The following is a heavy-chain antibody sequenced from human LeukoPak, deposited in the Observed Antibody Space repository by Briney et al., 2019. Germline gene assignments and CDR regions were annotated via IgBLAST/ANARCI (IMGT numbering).Heavy chain of an antibody. Sequence: SETLSLTCTVSGDSITTSGYYWSWIRRHPGAGLEWIAYIHYIGNTYYNPSLESRVTMSIDTSSNQFSLNVASVTAADTAVYFCARVRDDYFFDYWGQGILVAVSS. CDR1: GDSITTSGYY. CDR3: ARVRDDYFFDY. J-gene: IGHJ4*02. V-gene: IGHV4-31*03. CDR2: IHYIGNT. D-gene: IGHD3-3*01.